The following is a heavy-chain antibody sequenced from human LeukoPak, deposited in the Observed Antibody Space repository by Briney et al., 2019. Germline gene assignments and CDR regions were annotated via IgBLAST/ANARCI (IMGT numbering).Heavy chain of an antibody. D-gene: IGHD1-26*01. CDR2: ISAYNGNT. CDR3: ARSLVGATHSDY. V-gene: IGHV1-18*01. J-gene: IGHJ4*02. CDR1: GYTFTSYG. Sequence: HVASVKVSCKASGYTFTSYGISWVRQAPGQGLEWMGWISAYNGNTNYAQKLQGRVTMTTDTSTSTAYMELRSLRSDDTAVYYCARSLVGATHSDYWGQGTLVTVSS.